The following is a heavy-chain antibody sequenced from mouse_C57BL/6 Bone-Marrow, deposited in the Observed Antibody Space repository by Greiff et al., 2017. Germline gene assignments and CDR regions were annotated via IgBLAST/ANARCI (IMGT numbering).Heavy chain of an antibody. J-gene: IGHJ2*01. CDR2: IDPANGNT. Sequence: EVQLHQSVAELVRPGASVKLSCTASGFNIKNTYMHWVKQRPEQGLEWIGRIDPANGNTKYAPKFQGKATITADTTSNTAYLQLSSLTSEDTAIYYCARAQFYDGYYGYFDYWGQGTTLTVSS. D-gene: IGHD2-3*01. CDR3: ARAQFYDGYYGYFDY. V-gene: IGHV14-3*01. CDR1: GFNIKNTY.